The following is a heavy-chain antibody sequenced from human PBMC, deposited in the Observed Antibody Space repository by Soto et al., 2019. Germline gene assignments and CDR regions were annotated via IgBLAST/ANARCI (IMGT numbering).Heavy chain of an antibody. CDR2: IYYSGST. V-gene: IGHV4-59*01. J-gene: IGHJ5*02. CDR3: AREVCGGSCPRSWFDP. Sequence: PSETLSLTCTVSGGSISSYYWSWIRQPPGKGLEWIGYIYYSGSTNYNPSLKSRVTISVDTSKNQFSLKLSSVTAADTAVYYCAREVCGGSCPRSWFDPWGQGTLVTVSS. CDR1: GGSISSYY. D-gene: IGHD2-15*01.